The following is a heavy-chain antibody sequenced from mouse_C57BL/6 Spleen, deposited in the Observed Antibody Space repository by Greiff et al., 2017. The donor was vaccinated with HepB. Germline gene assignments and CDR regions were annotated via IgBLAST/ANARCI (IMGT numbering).Heavy chain of an antibody. V-gene: IGHV5-16*01. CDR1: GFTFSDYY. CDR2: INYDGSST. CDR3: ARQTAQATFYAMDY. J-gene: IGHJ4*01. D-gene: IGHD3-2*02. Sequence: EVNLVESEGGLVQPGSSMKLSCTASGFTFSDYYMAWVRQVPEKGLEWVANINYDGSSTYYLDSLKSRFIISRDNAKNILYLQMSSLKSEDTATYYCARQTAQATFYAMDYWGQGTSVTVSS.